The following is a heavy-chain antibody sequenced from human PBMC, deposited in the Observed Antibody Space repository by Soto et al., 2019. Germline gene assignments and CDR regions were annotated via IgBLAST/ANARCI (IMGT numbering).Heavy chain of an antibody. D-gene: IGHD6-13*01. Sequence: GGSLRLSCAASGFTFSSYGMHWVRQAPGKGLEWVAVIWYDGSNKYYADSVKGRFTISRDNSKNTLYLQMNSLRAEDTAVYYCARDYEEQQLADYYYYGMDVWGQGTTVTVSS. CDR2: IWYDGSNK. CDR3: ARDYEEQQLADYYYYGMDV. CDR1: GFTFSSYG. J-gene: IGHJ6*02. V-gene: IGHV3-33*01.